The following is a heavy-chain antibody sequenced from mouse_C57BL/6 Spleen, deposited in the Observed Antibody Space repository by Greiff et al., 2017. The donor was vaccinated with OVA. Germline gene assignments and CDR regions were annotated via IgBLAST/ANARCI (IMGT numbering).Heavy chain of an antibody. Sequence: VQLQQSDAELVKPGASVKISCKVSGYTFTDHTIHWMKQRPEQGLDWIGYIYPRDGSTKYNEKFKGKATLTADKSSSTAYMQLNSLTSEDSAVYYCARALYYGRSYWYFDVWGTGTTVTVSS. CDR3: ARALYYGRSYWYFDV. J-gene: IGHJ1*03. CDR2: IYPRDGST. D-gene: IGHD1-1*01. CDR1: GYTFTDHT. V-gene: IGHV1-78*01.